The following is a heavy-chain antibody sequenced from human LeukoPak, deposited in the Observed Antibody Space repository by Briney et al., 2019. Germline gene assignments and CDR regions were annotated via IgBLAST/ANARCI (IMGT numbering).Heavy chain of an antibody. D-gene: IGHD2-15*01. CDR3: ARKAVVVVAANDAFDI. J-gene: IGHJ3*02. V-gene: IGHV1-69*13. CDR1: GGTFNSYA. Sequence: GASVKVSCKASGGTFNSYAISWVRQAPGQGLEWMGGIIPIFGTASYAQKFQGRVTITADESTSTAYMELSSLRSEDTAVYYCARKAVVVVAANDAFDIWGQGTMVTVSS. CDR2: IIPIFGTA.